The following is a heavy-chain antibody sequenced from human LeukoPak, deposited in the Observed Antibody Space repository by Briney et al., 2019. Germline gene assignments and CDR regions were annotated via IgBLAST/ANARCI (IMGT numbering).Heavy chain of an antibody. CDR2: ISTSGSYI. D-gene: IGHD5-12*01. V-gene: IGHV3-11*01. CDR1: GFIFTDYY. J-gene: IGHJ4*02. CDR3: ARDLYSGYGNFDY. Sequence: PGGSLRLSCAASGFIFTDYYMTWIRQAPGKGLEWISHISTSGSYIYYADSVKGRFTISRDNAKNSLYLQMNSLRAEDTAVYYCARDLYSGYGNFDYWGQGALVTVSS.